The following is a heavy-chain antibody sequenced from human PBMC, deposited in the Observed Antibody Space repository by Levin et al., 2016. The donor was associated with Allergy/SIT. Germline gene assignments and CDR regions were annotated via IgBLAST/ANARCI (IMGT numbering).Heavy chain of an antibody. V-gene: IGHV1-69*06. Sequence: SVKVSCKASGGTFTTSAISWVRQAPGQGLEWMGGIIPMFETANYAQTFQDRVRITADKSTTTVYMELTGLTSDDTAVYYCARNNGGDSGWYLFGYWGQGTLVTVSS. CDR2: IIPMFETA. J-gene: IGHJ5*01. CDR3: ARNNGGDSGWYLFGY. D-gene: IGHD6-19*01. CDR1: GGTFTTSA.